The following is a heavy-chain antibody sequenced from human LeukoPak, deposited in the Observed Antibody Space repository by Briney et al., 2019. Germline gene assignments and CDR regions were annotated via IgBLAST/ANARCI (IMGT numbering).Heavy chain of an antibody. V-gene: IGHV3-74*01. D-gene: IGHD3-3*01. CDR1: GFDFSSSW. J-gene: IGHJ4*02. Sequence: GGSLRLSCAASGFDFSSSWMHWVRHAPGQGLAWVSRIKGDGISTNYADSVKGRFTISRDIAKNTLYLQMNSLRAEDTGVYYCAKDHYWSIDYWGRGTLVTVSS. CDR3: AKDHYWSIDY. CDR2: IKGDGIST.